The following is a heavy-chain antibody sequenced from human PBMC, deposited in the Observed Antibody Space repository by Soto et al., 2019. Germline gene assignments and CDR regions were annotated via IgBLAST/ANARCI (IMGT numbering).Heavy chain of an antibody. CDR1: GGTFSSYA. D-gene: IGHD2-21*02. V-gene: IGHV1-69*01. Sequence: QVQLVQSGAEVKKPGSSVKVSCKASGGTFSSYAISWVRQAPGQGLEWMGGIIPIFGTANYAQKFQGRVTITADESTRAAYLELSSLRSEDTAVYYCASVGVCGGDCYFSLYGMDVWGQGTTGNGSS. CDR3: ASVGVCGGDCYFSLYGMDV. CDR2: IIPIFGTA. J-gene: IGHJ6*02.